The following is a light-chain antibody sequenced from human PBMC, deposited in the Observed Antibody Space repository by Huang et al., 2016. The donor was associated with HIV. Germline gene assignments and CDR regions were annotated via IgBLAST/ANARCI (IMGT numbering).Light chain of an antibody. CDR2: GAS. CDR3: QQSYSTLLFT. V-gene: IGKV1-39*01. CDR1: QNIKKY. J-gene: IGKJ3*01. Sequence: DIQMTQSPSSLSASVGVRVNITCRASQNIKKYLNWYQQKPGKAPKLLIYGASSLQSGGPSRCSSSGSGTDYTLTISSLQPEDFATYYCQQSYSTLLFTFGPGTKVDI.